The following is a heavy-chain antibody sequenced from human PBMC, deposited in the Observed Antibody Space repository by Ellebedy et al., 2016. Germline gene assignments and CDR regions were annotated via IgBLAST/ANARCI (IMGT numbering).Heavy chain of an antibody. V-gene: IGHV3-23*01. CDR3: VKDRMVIRPYYFDH. J-gene: IGHJ4*02. CDR1: GFSFTNFG. D-gene: IGHD3-22*01. Sequence: GESLKISCEASGFSFTNFGMSWVRQAPGQGLEWVSGIRGSGANTYYADSVKGRFTISRDNSKNTLYLQMNNLRADDTAVYYCVKDRMVIRPYYFDHWGQGIVVTVSS. CDR2: IRGSGANT.